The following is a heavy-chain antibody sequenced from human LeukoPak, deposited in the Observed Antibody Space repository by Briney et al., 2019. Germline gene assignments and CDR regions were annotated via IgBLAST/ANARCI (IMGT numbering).Heavy chain of an antibody. CDR1: GFTFSSYN. CDR3: AKLVAVAGRNY. J-gene: IGHJ4*02. V-gene: IGHV3-21*04. CDR2: ITSSSSYI. D-gene: IGHD6-19*01. Sequence: GGSLRLSCAASGFTFSSYNMNWVRQAPGKGLEWVSSITSSSSYIYYADSVKGRFTFSRDNSKNTLYLQMNSLRAEDTAVYYCAKLVAVAGRNYWGQGTLVTVSS.